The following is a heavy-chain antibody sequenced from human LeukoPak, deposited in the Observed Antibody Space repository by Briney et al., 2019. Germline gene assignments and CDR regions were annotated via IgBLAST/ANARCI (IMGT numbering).Heavy chain of an antibody. J-gene: IGHJ4*02. V-gene: IGHV4-30-2*01. Sequence: SETLSLTRAVSGGSISSGGYSWGWIRQPPGKGLEWIGYIYHSGSTYYNPSLKSRVTISVDRSKNQFSLKLSSVTAADTAVYYCAGQDAMVRGVGVDYWGQGTLVTVSS. D-gene: IGHD3-10*01. CDR2: IYHSGST. CDR1: GGSISSGGYS. CDR3: AGQDAMVRGVGVDY.